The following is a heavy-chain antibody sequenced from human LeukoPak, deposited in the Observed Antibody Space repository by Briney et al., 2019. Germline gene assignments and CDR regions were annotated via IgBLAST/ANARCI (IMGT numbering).Heavy chain of an antibody. CDR1: GGSISSYY. D-gene: IGHD5-12*01. V-gene: IGHV4-4*07. CDR3: ATGEKYSGYGLGINCYDP. J-gene: IGHJ5*02. CDR2: IYTSGGT. Sequence: SETLSLTCTVSGGSISSYYWSWIRQPPGKGLEWIGRIYTSGGTNYNPSLKSRVTISVDTSKNQFSLKLSSATAADTAVYYCATGEKYSGYGLGINCYDPWGQGTMVTVSS.